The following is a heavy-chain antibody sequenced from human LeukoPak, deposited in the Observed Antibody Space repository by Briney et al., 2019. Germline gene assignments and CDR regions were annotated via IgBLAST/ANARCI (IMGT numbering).Heavy chain of an antibody. CDR2: ITGRSNYI. CDR3: VKDDGWVQYAN. Sequence: GGSLRLSCAASGFTFSSYSMNWVRQAPGKGLEWVSSITGRSNYIYYADSVKGRFTVSRDNAKNSLYLQMNSLRVEDTAVYYCVKDDGWVQYANWGQGTLVTVSS. CDR1: GFTFSSYS. J-gene: IGHJ4*02. D-gene: IGHD5-24*01. V-gene: IGHV3-21*01.